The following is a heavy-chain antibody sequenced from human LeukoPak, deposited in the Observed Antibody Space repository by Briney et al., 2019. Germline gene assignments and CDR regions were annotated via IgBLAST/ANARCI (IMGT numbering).Heavy chain of an antibody. Sequence: GGSLGLSCAASGFTFSNYWMHWVRQAPGKGLVWVSRINSDGSNTNYADSVKGRFTISRNNAKNTLYLQMNSLRAEDTAVYYCARGRPPADYWGQGTLVTVSS. CDR2: INSDGSNT. J-gene: IGHJ4*02. CDR3: ARGRPPADY. V-gene: IGHV3-74*01. CDR1: GFTFSNYW.